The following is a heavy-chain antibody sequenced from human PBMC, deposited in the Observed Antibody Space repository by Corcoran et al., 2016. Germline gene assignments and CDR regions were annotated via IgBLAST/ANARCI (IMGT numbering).Heavy chain of an antibody. V-gene: IGHV1-46*01. CDR3: ARDKGSSYGGGWCDP. D-gene: IGHD6-13*01. CDR2: INPSGGST. J-gene: IGHJ5*02. Sequence: QVQLVQSGAEVKKPGASVKVSCKASGYTFTSYYMHWVRQAPGQGLEWMGIINPSGGSTSYAQKFQGRVTMTRDTSTSTVYMELSSLRSEDTAAYYCARDKGSSYGGGWCDPWGQGTLVTVSS. CDR1: GYTFTSYY.